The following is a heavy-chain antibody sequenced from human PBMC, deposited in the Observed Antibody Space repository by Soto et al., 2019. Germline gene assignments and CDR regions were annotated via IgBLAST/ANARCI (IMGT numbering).Heavy chain of an antibody. D-gene: IGHD1-26*01. Sequence: QVQLVESGGGVVQPGRSLRLSCAASGFTFSSYGMHWVRQAPGKGLEWVAVIWYDGSNKYYADYVKGRFTISRDNSKNTLYLQMNSLRAEDTAVYYCAREVGYIDYWGQGTLVTVSS. V-gene: IGHV3-33*01. CDR2: IWYDGSNK. CDR3: AREVGYIDY. J-gene: IGHJ4*02. CDR1: GFTFSSYG.